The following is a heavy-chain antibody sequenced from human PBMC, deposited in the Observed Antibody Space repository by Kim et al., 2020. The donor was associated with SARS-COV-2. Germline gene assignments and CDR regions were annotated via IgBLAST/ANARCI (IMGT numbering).Heavy chain of an antibody. V-gene: IGHV3-9*01. CDR2: I. Sequence: IGYADSVEGRYIISRDKANNSQYLQMNSLRPEDTAFYYCVKDVLAGGADVWGQGTAVIVSS. CDR3: VKDVLAGGADV. J-gene: IGHJ6*02. D-gene: IGHD3-3*02.